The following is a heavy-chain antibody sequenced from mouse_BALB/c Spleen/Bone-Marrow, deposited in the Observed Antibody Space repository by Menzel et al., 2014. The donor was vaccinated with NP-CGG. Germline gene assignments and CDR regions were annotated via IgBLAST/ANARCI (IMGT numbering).Heavy chain of an antibody. D-gene: IGHD2-1*01. CDR3: ARGIYYGNYVYAMDY. CDR2: IAPGSGST. V-gene: IGHV1S41*01. CDR1: GYTFXNYW. J-gene: IGHJ4*01. Sequence: DLVKPGASVKLSCKASGYTFXNYWINWIKQRAGQGLEWIGRIAPGSGSTYYNEMFKGKATLTVDTSSSTAYIQLSSLSSEDSAVYFCARGIYYGNYVYAMDYWGQGTSVTVSS.